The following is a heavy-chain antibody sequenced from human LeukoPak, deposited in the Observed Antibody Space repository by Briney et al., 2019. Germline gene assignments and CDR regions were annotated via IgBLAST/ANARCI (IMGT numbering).Heavy chain of an antibody. CDR1: EFTFSNNW. J-gene: IGHJ3*02. D-gene: IGHD5/OR15-5a*01. V-gene: IGHV3-7*01. CDR2: IKEDGSIK. CDR3: ASFGILVSWGAFDI. Sequence: PEGSLRLSCAASEFTFSNNWMSWVRQAPGKGPEWVASIKEDGSIKYYVDSVKGQFTISRDNAKNSLYLQMSSLRAEDTAVYYCASFGILVSWGAFDIWGQGTMVTVSS.